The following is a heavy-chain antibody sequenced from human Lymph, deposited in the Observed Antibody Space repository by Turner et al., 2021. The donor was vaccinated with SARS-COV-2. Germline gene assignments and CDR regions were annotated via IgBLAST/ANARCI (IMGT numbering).Heavy chain of an antibody. V-gene: IGHV3-23*01. CDR1: GFTFSSYA. CDR3: ANLYSISAAGDP. Sequence: EVQLLESGGGLVQPGGSLRLSCASSGFTFSSYAMSWVRQARWKGLEWVSAISGSGGSTYYADSVKGRFTISRDNSKHTLYLQMNSRRAEDTAVYYCANLYSISAAGDPWGQGTLVTVSS. J-gene: IGHJ5*02. CDR2: ISGSGGST. D-gene: IGHD6-6*01.